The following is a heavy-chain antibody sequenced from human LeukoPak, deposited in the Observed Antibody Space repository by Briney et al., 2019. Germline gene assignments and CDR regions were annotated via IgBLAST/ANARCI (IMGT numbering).Heavy chain of an antibody. V-gene: IGHV3-74*01. CDR2: INSDGSST. CDR1: GFIFSSYW. CDR3: ARVRNCNSGGCYSFLDY. D-gene: IGHD2-15*01. J-gene: IGHJ4*02. Sequence: PGGSLRLSCAASGFIFSSYWMHWVRQAPGKGLVWVSRINSDGSSTDYADSVKGRFTTSRDNAKNTLYLQMDSLRAEDTAVYYCARVRNCNSGGCYSFLDYWGQGTPVTVSS.